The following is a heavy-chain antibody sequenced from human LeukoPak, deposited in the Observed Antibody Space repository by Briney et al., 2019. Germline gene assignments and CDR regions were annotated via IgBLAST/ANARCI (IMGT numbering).Heavy chain of an antibody. Sequence: GASVKVSCKASGYTFTSYDINWVRQATGQGLEWMGWMNPTTGNTGYAQKFQGRVTMTRNTSISTAYMELSSLRSEDTAVYYCASWCGGDNCYSGYNFWGRGTLVTVSS. CDR3: ASWCGGDNCYSGYNF. CDR1: GYTFTSYD. J-gene: IGHJ4*02. V-gene: IGHV1-8*01. D-gene: IGHD2-15*01. CDR2: MNPTTGNT.